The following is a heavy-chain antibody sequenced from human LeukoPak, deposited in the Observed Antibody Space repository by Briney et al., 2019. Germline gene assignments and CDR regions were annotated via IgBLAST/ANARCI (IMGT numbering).Heavy chain of an antibody. CDR3: ARIEPAELQLDY. V-gene: IGHV1-2*02. CDR2: IDPNSGGT. J-gene: IGHJ4*02. D-gene: IGHD1-7*01. CDR1: GYTFTGYY. Sequence: ASVKVSCKASGYTFTGYYMHWVRQAPGQGLEWMGWIDPNSGGTNYAQKFQGRVTMTRDTSISTAYMELSRLRSDDTAVYYCARIEPAELQLDYWGQGTLVTVSS.